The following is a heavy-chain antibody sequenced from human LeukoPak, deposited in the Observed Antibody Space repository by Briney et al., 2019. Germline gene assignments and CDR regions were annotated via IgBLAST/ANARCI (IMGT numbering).Heavy chain of an antibody. J-gene: IGHJ3*02. Sequence: SETLSLTCAVSGGSISSGSYYWGWIRQPPGKGLEWIGSIYYSGGTYYNPSLKSRVTISVDTSKNQFSLKLSSVTAADTAVYYCARFRVGDYVWGSYRYEVGAFDIWGQGAMVTVSS. V-gene: IGHV4-39*01. D-gene: IGHD3-16*02. CDR2: IYYSGGT. CDR3: ARFRVGDYVWGSYRYEVGAFDI. CDR1: GGSISSGSYY.